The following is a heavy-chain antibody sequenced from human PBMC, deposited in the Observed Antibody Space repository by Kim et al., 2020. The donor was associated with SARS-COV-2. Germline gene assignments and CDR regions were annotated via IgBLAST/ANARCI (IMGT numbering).Heavy chain of an antibody. CDR2: IYYTGST. CDR1: GGSISSSSYY. V-gene: IGHV4-39*01. Sequence: SETLSLTCTVSGGSISSSSYYWGWIRQPPGKGLEWIGSIYYTGSTYYNPSLKSRVTISVDTSKNQFSLKLSSVTAADTAVYYCARQSRGWDLYYYGMDV. CDR3: ARQSRGWDLYYYGMDV. J-gene: IGHJ6*01. D-gene: IGHD6-19*01.